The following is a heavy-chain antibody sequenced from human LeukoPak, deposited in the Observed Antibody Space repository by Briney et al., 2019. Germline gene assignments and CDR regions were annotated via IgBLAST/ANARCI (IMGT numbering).Heavy chain of an antibody. CDR2: ISSSGSTI. D-gene: IGHD2-15*01. CDR3: AREGLGYCSGGSCYADYYYGMDV. V-gene: IGHV3-48*03. J-gene: IGHJ6*02. CDR1: GFTFSSYE. Sequence: GGSLRLSCAASGFTFSSYEMNWVRQVPGKGLEWVSYISSSGSTIYYADSVKGRFTISRDNAKNSLYLQMNSLRAEDTAVYYCAREGLGYCSGGSCYADYYYGMDVWGQGTTVTVSS.